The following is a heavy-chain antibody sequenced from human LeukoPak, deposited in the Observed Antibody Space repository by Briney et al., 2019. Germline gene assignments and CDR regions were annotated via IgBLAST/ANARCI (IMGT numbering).Heavy chain of an antibody. D-gene: IGHD2-15*01. CDR3: ARARSGGTDY. V-gene: IGHV3-53*01. Sequence: GGSLRLSCVASGFTFRSYWMSWVRQAPGKGLEWVSVIYSGGSTYYADSVKGRFTISRDNSKNTLYLQMNSLRAEDTAVYYCARARSGGTDYWGQGTLVTVSS. J-gene: IGHJ4*02. CDR2: IYSGGST. CDR1: GFTFRSYW.